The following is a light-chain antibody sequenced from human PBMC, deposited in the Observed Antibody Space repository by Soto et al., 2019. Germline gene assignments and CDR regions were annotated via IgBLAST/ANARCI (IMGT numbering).Light chain of an antibody. CDR1: ISDVGGYNY. CDR3: SSCTSGNTVV. Sequence: QSALTQPASVSGSPGQSITISCTGTISDVGGYNYVSWYQQHPGKAPKLMIYEVDSRPSGVSNRFSGSKSGNTASLTISGLQAEDEADYYCSSCTSGNTVVFGGGTKVTVL. J-gene: IGLJ2*01. V-gene: IGLV2-14*01. CDR2: EVD.